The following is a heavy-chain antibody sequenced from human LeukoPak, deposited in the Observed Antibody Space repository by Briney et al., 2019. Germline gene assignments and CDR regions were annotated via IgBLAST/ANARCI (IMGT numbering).Heavy chain of an antibody. V-gene: IGHV3-7*04. CDR2: IRQDGSEK. Sequence: GGSLRLSCAASGFTFSNYWMTWVRQAPGKGLEWLARIRQDGSEKDYVDSVKGRFTISRDNAKNSLYLQMNSLRADDTAIFFCARGKRDYWGQGTLVTVSS. CDR3: ARGKRDY. J-gene: IGHJ4*02. CDR1: GFTFSNYW.